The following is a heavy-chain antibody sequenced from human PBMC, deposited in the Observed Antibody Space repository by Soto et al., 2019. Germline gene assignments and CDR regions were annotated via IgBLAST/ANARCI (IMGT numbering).Heavy chain of an antibody. CDR3: VKEGKMGVEGFDF. J-gene: IGHJ4*02. CDR1: GFTFSDHA. V-gene: IGHV3-23*01. CDR2: IRGDFVTT. Sequence: EVQLLESGGGLVQPGGSLRLSCATSGFTFSDHAMHWVRQDPGEGLEWVSGIRGDFVTTPYADSVKGRFTISRDNSQNTLYLHMNSLRAEDTARYYCVKEGKMGVEGFDFWGQGTLVTVSS. D-gene: IGHD1-26*01.